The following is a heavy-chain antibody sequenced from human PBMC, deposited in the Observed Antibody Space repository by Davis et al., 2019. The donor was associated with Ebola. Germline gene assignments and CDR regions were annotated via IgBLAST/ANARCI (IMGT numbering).Heavy chain of an antibody. CDR3: ARGSSGSYFYYFDY. D-gene: IGHD1-26*01. Sequence: MPSETLSLTCAVSGGSISSSNWWSWVRQPPGKGLEWIGEIYHSGSSNYNPSLKSRVTISVDKYKNQFSLKLRSVTAADTAVYYCARGSSGSYFYYFDYWGQGTLVTVSS. J-gene: IGHJ4*02. V-gene: IGHV4-4*02. CDR2: IYHSGSS. CDR1: GGSISSSNW.